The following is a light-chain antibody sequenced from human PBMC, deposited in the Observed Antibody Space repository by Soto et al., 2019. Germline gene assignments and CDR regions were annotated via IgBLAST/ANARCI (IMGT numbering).Light chain of an antibody. J-gene: IGLJ3*02. V-gene: IGLV1-44*01. CDR1: SSNIGSHT. CDR3: AAWDDSLNGWV. CDR2: GDD. Sequence: QSVLTQPPSTSGTPGQTVAISCSGTSSNIGSHTVNWYQQLPGTAPKLLIYGDDQRPSGVPDRFSGSKSGTSASLAISGLQSEDEADYYCAAWDDSLNGWVFGGGTKLTVL.